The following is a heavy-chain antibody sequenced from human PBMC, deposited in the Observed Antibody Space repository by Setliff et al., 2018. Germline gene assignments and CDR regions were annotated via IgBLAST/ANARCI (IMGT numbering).Heavy chain of an antibody. CDR2: INSDGSST. CDR1: GFTFSSHW. V-gene: IGHV3-74*01. Sequence: GGSLRLSCAASGFTFSSHWMHWVRQAPGKGLVWVSRINSDGSSTSYADSVKGRFTISRDNARNTLYLQMSSLRADDTAVYYCARPAVVRGLITIPYWYFDLWGHGTLVTVSS. D-gene: IGHD3-10*01. J-gene: IGHJ2*01. CDR3: ARPAVVRGLITIPYWYFDL.